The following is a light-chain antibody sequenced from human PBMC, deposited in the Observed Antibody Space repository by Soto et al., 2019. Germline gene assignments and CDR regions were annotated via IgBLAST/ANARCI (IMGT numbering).Light chain of an antibody. CDR1: QSVSSN. CDR2: GAS. J-gene: IGKJ1*01. V-gene: IGKV3-15*01. Sequence: EIVMTQSPATLSVSPGERATLSCRASQSVSSNLAWYQQKPGQAPRLLIYGASTRATGIPARFSGSGSGPEFTLTISSLQSEDFAVYYCQPYNNWPPWTFGQGTKLEIK. CDR3: QPYNNWPPWT.